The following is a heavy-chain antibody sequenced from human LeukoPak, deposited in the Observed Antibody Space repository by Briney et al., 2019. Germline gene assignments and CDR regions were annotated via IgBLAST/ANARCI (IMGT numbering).Heavy chain of an antibody. V-gene: IGHV4-34*01. Sequence: SETLSLTCAVYGGSFSGYYWSWIRQPPGKGLEWIGEINHSGSTNYNPSLKSRVTISVDTSKNQFSLKLSSVTAADTAVYYCARDLDYYDSTWFDPWGQGTLVTVSS. CDR2: INHSGST. J-gene: IGHJ5*02. D-gene: IGHD3-22*01. CDR3: ARDLDYYDSTWFDP. CDR1: GGSFSGYY.